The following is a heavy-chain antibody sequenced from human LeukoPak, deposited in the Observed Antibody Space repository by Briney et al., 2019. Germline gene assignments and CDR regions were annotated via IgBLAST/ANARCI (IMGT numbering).Heavy chain of an antibody. CDR2: IRYDGSNK. CDR3: AKLPYYDSSGLDY. CDR1: GFTFSSYG. J-gene: IGHJ4*02. Sequence: GGSLRLSCAASGFTFSSYGMHWVRQAPGKGLEGVAFIRYDGSNKYYADSVKGRFTISRDNSKNTLYLQMNSLRAEDTAVYYCAKLPYYDSSGLDYWGQGTLVTVSS. D-gene: IGHD3-22*01. V-gene: IGHV3-30*02.